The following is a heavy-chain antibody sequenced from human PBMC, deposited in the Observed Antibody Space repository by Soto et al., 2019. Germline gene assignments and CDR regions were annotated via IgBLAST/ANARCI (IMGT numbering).Heavy chain of an antibody. CDR2: FDPEDGET. J-gene: IGHJ4*02. D-gene: IGHD4-17*01. Sequence: GASVKVSWKVSGYTLTELSMDWVRQAPGKGLEWMGGFDPEDGETIYAQKFQGRVTMTEDTSTDTAYMELSSLRSEDTAVYYCATVAHDYEDYWGQGTLVTVSS. V-gene: IGHV1-24*01. CDR3: ATVAHDYEDY. CDR1: GYTLTELS.